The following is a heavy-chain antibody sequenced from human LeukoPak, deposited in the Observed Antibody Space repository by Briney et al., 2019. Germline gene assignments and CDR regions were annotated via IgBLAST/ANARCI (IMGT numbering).Heavy chain of an antibody. CDR2: ISDDGSAE. Sequence: PGGSLRLSCAASGFTFGSYWMSWVRQTPEKGLEWVADISDDGSAEYYLDSVKGRFTISRDNAENSLSLHMDSLGVEDTALYYCARDLGRPAAHIVGHFDFWGRGSLVTVSS. CDR3: ARDLGRPAAHIVGHFDF. J-gene: IGHJ4*02. D-gene: IGHD6-13*01. CDR1: GFTFGSYW. V-gene: IGHV3-7*01.